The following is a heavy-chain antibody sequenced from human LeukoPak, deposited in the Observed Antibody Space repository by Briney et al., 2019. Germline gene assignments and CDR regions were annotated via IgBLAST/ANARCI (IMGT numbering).Heavy chain of an antibody. D-gene: IGHD5-18*01. V-gene: IGHV1-58*02. J-gene: IGHJ4*02. CDR2: IVGDSTDT. CDR3: AAAPDTTMAFDC. Sequence: SVKVFCKASGFTFTSSSIQWIRQARGQRLEWVGWIVGDSTDTYYAQRFQERVTLARDMSTSTAYLELSGLRSEDTAVYYCAAAPDTTMAFDCWGQGTLVTVSS. CDR1: GFTFTSSS.